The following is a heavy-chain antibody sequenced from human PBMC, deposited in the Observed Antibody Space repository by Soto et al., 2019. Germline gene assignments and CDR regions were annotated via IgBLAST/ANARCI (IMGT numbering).Heavy chain of an antibody. CDR3: ARVGDCSSTSCFRHLDY. J-gene: IGHJ4*02. D-gene: IGHD2-2*01. Sequence: SETLSLTCAVYGGSFNDYYWSWIRQPPGKGLEWIGEINHSGSTNYNPALKSRVTISVDTSTIQFSLKLSSVTAADTAVYSCARVGDCSSTSCFRHLDYWGQGTLVTVSS. V-gene: IGHV4-34*01. CDR1: GGSFNDYY. CDR2: INHSGST.